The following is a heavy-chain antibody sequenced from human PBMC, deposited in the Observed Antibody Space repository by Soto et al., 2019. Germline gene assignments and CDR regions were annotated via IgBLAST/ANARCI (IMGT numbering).Heavy chain of an antibody. J-gene: IGHJ6*02. CDR2: IWYDGSNK. D-gene: IGHD6-19*01. CDR1: GFTFSSYG. V-gene: IGHV3-33*01. Sequence: PGGSLRLSCAASGFTFSSYGMHWVRQAPGKGLEWVAVIWYDGSNKYYADSVKGRFTISRDNSKSTLYLQMNSLRAEDTAVYYCARDRRAYSSGSSYGMDVWGQGTTVTVSS. CDR3: ARDRRAYSSGSSYGMDV.